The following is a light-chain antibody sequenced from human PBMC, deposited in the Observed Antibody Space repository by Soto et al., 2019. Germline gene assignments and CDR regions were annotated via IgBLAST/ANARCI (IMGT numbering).Light chain of an antibody. CDR3: KQYNNWPQT. V-gene: IGKV3-15*01. Sequence: EILFTQSPSTPSLSPGARATLPCRASQSVSSNLAWYQQKPGQAHRLLIYGAYTRATGIQARFSGSGSGTEFTLTISSLQSEDFAVYYCKQYNNWPQTFGQGTKVDIK. CDR1: QSVSSN. CDR2: GAY. J-gene: IGKJ1*01.